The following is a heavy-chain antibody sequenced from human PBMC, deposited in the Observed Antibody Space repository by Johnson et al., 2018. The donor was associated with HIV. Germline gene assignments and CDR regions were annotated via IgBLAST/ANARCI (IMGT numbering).Heavy chain of an antibody. CDR3: AKVVRELGMSRPTNDAFDI. J-gene: IGHJ3*02. V-gene: IGHV3-30-3*02. Sequence: VQLVESGGGVVQPGGSLRLSCAASGFTFSSYALHWVRQAPGKGLEWVAVISYDGSNKYYADSVKGRFTISRDNSKNTLYLQMNSLRAEDTAVYYCAKVVRELGMSRPTNDAFDIWGQGTMVTVSS. CDR2: ISYDGSNK. CDR1: GFTFSSYA. D-gene: IGHD7-27*01.